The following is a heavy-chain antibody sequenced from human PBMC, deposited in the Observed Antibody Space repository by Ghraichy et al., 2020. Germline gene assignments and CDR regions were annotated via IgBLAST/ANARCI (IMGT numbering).Heavy chain of an antibody. V-gene: IGHV3-64D*06. Sequence: GGSLRLSCSASGFTFSSYAMHWVRQAPGKGLEYVSAISSNGGSTYYADSAKARFTISRDNSKSMLYLQISSLRAEDTAVYYCVKDRGSYLGGNFDYWGQGTLVTVSS. J-gene: IGHJ4*02. CDR1: GFTFSSYA. CDR3: VKDRGSYLGGNFDY. D-gene: IGHD1-26*01. CDR2: ISSNGGST.